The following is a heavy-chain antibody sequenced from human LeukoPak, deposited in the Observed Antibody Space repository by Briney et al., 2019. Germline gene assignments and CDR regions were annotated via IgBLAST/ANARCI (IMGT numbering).Heavy chain of an antibody. CDR3: ATHSRYSSGWYGGYDY. J-gene: IGHJ4*02. V-gene: IGHV1-24*01. CDR2: FDPEDGET. CDR1: GYTLTELS. Sequence: GASVKVSCKVSGYTLTELSMHWVRQAPGKGLEWMGGFDPEDGETIYAQKFQGRVTMTEDTSTDTAYMELSSLRSEDTAVYYCATHSRYSSGWYGGYDYWGQGTLVTVSS. D-gene: IGHD6-19*01.